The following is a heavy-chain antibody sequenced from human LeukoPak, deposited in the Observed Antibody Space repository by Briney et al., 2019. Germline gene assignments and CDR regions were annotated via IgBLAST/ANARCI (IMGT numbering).Heavy chain of an antibody. CDR1: GYTFSSYG. CDR3: ARTGSTYYYYYGTDV. CDR2: ISANNGNT. J-gene: IGHJ6*02. Sequence: ASVKVSCKASGYTFSSYGISWVRQAPGQGLEWMGWISANNGNTNYAQKFQGRVTMTTDTPTSTAYMELRSLRSDDTAVYYCARTGSTYYYYYGTDVWGQGTTVTVSS. D-gene: IGHD3-9*01. V-gene: IGHV1-18*01.